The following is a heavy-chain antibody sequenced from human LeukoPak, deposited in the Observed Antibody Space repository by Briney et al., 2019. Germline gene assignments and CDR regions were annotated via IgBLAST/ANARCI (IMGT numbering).Heavy chain of an antibody. Sequence: SETLSLTCTVSGGSISSYYWSWIRQPPGKGLEWIGYIYYSGSTNYNPSLKSRVTTSVDTSKNQFSLKLSSVTAADTAVYYCAREPDAFDIWGQGTMVTVSS. J-gene: IGHJ3*02. CDR1: GGSISSYY. V-gene: IGHV4-59*01. CDR2: IYYSGST. CDR3: AREPDAFDI.